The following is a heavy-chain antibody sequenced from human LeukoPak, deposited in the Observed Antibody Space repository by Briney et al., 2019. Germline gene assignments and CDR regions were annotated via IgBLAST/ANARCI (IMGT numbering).Heavy chain of an antibody. V-gene: IGHV3-33*01. D-gene: IGHD6-19*01. Sequence: GRSLRLSCAASGLIFRNYGMHWVRQAPGKGLEWVAILYYDGNNKYYADSVKGRFTISKDNSKNTLYLQMNSLRAEDTAMYYCATSEPGIAVALWGQGTLVIVSS. CDR2: LYYDGNNK. J-gene: IGHJ4*02. CDR3: ATSEPGIAVAL. CDR1: GLIFRNYG.